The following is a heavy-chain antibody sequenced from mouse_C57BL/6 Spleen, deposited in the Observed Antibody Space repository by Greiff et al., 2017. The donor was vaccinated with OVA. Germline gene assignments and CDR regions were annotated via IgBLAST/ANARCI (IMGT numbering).Heavy chain of an antibody. V-gene: IGHV1-85*01. D-gene: IGHD2-4*01. Sequence: VQLQQSGPELVKPGASVKLSCKASGYTFTSYDINWVKQRPGKGLEWIGGIYPRDGSTKYNEKFKGKATMTVDTSSSTAYMELHSLTSEDSAVYFCAREDYDERDVCYWGQGTTLTVSS. CDR1: GYTFTSYD. CDR2: IYPRDGST. CDR3: AREDYDERDVCY. J-gene: IGHJ2*01.